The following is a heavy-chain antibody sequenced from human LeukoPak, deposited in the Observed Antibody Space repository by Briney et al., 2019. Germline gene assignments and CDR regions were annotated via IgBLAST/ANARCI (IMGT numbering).Heavy chain of an antibody. Sequence: ASVKVSCKASGHTFSSFHINWLRQATGQGLEWMGWINPDSDDTGYAQKFQGRVTMTRDTSTNTAYMELNSLTSEDTAVYYCAVRGRNYIYDFWGQGTLVTASS. J-gene: IGHJ4*02. D-gene: IGHD1-26*01. CDR3: AVRGRNYIYDF. V-gene: IGHV1-8*01. CDR2: INPDSDDT. CDR1: GHTFSSFH.